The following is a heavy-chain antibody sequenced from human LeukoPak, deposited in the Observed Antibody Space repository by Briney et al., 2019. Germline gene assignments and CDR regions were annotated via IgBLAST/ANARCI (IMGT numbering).Heavy chain of an antibody. CDR2: INHSGST. D-gene: IGHD2-15*01. Sequence: SETLSLTCAVYGGSFSGYHWSWIRQPPGKGLEWIGQINHSGSTNYNPSLKSRVTISVDTSKNQFSLRLSSVTAADTAVYYCARRQVGLRRDLWFDPWGQGTLVTVSS. J-gene: IGHJ5*02. CDR3: ARRQVGLRRDLWFDP. V-gene: IGHV4-34*01. CDR1: GGSFSGYH.